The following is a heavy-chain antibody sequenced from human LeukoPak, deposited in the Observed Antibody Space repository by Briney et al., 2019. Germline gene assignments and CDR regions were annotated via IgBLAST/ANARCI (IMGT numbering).Heavy chain of an antibody. CDR3: ARGHFYAFDI. Sequence: SETLSLTFTVSGGSISSYYWSWIRQPPGKGLEWIGYIYYSGSTNYNPSLKSRVTISVDTSKNQFSLKLSSVTAADTAVYYCARGHFYAFDIWGQGTMVTVSS. V-gene: IGHV4-59*01. J-gene: IGHJ3*02. CDR2: IYYSGST. CDR1: GGSISSYY.